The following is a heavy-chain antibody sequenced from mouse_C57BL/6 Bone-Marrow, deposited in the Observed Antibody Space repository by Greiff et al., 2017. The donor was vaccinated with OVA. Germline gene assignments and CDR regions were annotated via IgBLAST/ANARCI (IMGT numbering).Heavy chain of an antibody. V-gene: IGHV5-15*01. CDR3: ARRTAQATENYAMDY. CDR2: ISNLAYSI. J-gene: IGHJ4*01. Sequence: EVHLVESGGGLVQPGGSLKLSCAASGFTFSDYGMAWVRQAPRKGPEWVAFISNLAYSIYYADTVTGRFTISRENAKNTLYLEMSSLRSEDTAMYYCARRTAQATENYAMDYWGQGTSVTVSS. D-gene: IGHD3-2*02. CDR1: GFTFSDYG.